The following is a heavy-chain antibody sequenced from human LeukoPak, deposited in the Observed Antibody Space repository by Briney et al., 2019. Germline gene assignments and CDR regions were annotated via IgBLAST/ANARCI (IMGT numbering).Heavy chain of an antibody. CDR1: GFTFSSFA. CDR3: AKEAVRSSIAVAGTRYFQH. Sequence: GGSLRLSCAPSGFTFSSFAMTWVRQAQGKGWEGVSSISGSGDYTNYAGSVKGRFTISRDNSKNTLYLQMNSLRAEDTAVYYCAKEAVRSSIAVAGTRYFQHWGQGTLVTVSS. D-gene: IGHD6-13*01. V-gene: IGHV3-23*01. CDR2: ISGSGDYT. J-gene: IGHJ1*01.